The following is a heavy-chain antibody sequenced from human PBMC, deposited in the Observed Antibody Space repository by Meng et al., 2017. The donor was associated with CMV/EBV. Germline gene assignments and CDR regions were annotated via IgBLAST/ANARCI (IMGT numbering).Heavy chain of an antibody. D-gene: IGHD2-2*01. CDR3: ARGDVPAPPFPYYYGMDV. J-gene: IGHJ6*02. V-gene: IGHV3-48*03. CDR1: GFTFSSYE. Sequence: LSLTCAASGFTFSSYEMNWVRQAPGKGLEWVSYISSSGSTIYYADSVKGRFTISRDNAKNSLYLQMNSLRAEDTAVYYCARGDVPAPPFPYYYGMDVLGQGTTVTVSS. CDR2: ISSSGSTI.